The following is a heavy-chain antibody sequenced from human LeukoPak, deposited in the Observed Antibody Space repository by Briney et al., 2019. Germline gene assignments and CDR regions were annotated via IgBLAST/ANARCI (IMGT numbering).Heavy chain of an antibody. V-gene: IGHV4-39*07. CDR3: ARVWYYYDSSGYYYVPMDV. Sequence: SETLSLTCTVSGGSISSSSYYWGWIRQPPGKGLEWIGSIYYSGSTYYNPSLKSRVTISVDTSKNQFSLKLSSVTAADTAVYYCARVWYYYDSSGYYYVPMDVWGKGTTVTVSS. CDR2: IYYSGST. CDR1: GGSISSSSYY. J-gene: IGHJ6*03. D-gene: IGHD3-22*01.